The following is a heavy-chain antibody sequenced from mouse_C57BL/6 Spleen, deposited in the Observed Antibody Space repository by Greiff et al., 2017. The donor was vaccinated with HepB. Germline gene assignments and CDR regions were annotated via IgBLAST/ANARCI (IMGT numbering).Heavy chain of an antibody. CDR3: AKKGGTTGFLDAMDY. D-gene: IGHD2-14*01. CDR2: IWRGGST. V-gene: IGHV2-5*01. J-gene: IGHJ4*01. CDR1: GFSLTSYG. Sequence: QVQLKQSGPGLVQPSQRLSITCTVSGFSLTSYGVHWVRQSPGKGLEWLGVIWRGGSTDYNAAFMSRLSITKDNSKSQVFFKMNSLQADDTAIYYCAKKGGTTGFLDAMDYWGQGTSVTVSS.